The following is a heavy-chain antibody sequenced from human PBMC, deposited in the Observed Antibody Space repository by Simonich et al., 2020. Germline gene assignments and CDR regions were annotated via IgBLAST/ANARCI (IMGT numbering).Heavy chain of an antibody. CDR1: GGSISSSSYY. D-gene: IGHD6-13*01. Sequence: QLQLQESGPGLVKPSETLSLTRTVSGGSISSSSYYWGWIRQPPGKGLEGIGSSYYSGSTYYNPSHTSRVTISVDTSKNQFSLKLSSVTAADTAVYYCARHAGFAFDIWGQGTMVTVSS. J-gene: IGHJ3*02. V-gene: IGHV4-39*01. CDR3: ARHAGFAFDI. CDR2: SYYSGST.